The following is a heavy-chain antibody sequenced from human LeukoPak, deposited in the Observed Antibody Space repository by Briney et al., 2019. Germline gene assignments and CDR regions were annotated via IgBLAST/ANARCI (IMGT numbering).Heavy chain of an antibody. CDR3: ARGPYYYDSSGYYLFDY. V-gene: IGHV3-33*01. Sequence: GGSLRLSCAASGFTSSSYGMHWVRQAPGKGLEWVAVIWYDGSNKYYADSVKGRFTISRDNSKNTLYLQMNSLRAEDTAVYYCARGPYYYDSSGYYLFDYWGQGTLVTVSS. CDR1: GFTSSSYG. J-gene: IGHJ4*02. CDR2: IWYDGSNK. D-gene: IGHD3-22*01.